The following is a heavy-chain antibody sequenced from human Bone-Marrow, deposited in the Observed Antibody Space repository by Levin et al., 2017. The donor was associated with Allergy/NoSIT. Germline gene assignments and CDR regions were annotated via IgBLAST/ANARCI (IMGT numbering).Heavy chain of an antibody. CDR1: GGSFNSGGFS. CDR2: IYQTGTT. CDR3: VRGSTWGDVHYFDH. Sequence: SETLSLTCTVSGGSFNSGGFSWGWIRRPPGKRLEWIGYIYQTGTTYFNPSLESRVTISLDRPNNQFSLKIKSVTAADTAVYHCVRGSTWGDVHYFDHWGEGSLATVSS. D-gene: IGHD2-8*02. V-gene: IGHV4-30-2*01. J-gene: IGHJ4*02.